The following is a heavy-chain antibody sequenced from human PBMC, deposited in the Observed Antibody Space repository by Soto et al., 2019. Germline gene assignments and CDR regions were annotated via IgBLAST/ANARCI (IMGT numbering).Heavy chain of an antibody. J-gene: IGHJ3*02. Sequence: SETLSLTCTVSGGSISSYYWSWIRQPPGKGLERIGYIYYSGSTNYNPSLKSRVTISVDTSKNQFSLKLSPVTAADTAVYYCGRGKVNSSGGWLCAFDIWGQAMMVTVSS. CDR1: GGSISSYY. CDR2: IYYSGST. V-gene: IGHV4-59*01. D-gene: IGHD6-19*01. CDR3: GRGKVNSSGGWLCAFDI.